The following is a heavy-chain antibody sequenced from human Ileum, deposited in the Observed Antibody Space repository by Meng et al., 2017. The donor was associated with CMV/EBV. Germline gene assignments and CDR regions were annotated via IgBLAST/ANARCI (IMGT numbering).Heavy chain of an antibody. J-gene: IGHJ4*02. V-gene: IGHV3-43*01. CDR3: ARDGH. Sequence: AQVVAAGGPLVRPVGSLRLACAASGFTFDDYSMHWVRQRPGKGLEWISIINWDGTNTDYADSVRGRFTISRDNSRNSLYLEMNSLRTEDTAFYFCARDGHWGQGTLVTVSS. CDR2: INWDGTNT. CDR1: GFTFDDYS.